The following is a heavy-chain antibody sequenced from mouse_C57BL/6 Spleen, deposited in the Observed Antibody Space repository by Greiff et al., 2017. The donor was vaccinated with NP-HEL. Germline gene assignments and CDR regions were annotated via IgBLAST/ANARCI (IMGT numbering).Heavy chain of an antibody. CDR1: GFSFNTYA. J-gene: IGHJ4*01. V-gene: IGHV10-1*01. CDR2: IRSKSNNYAT. CDR3: VRQYGNYLYYYAMDY. Sequence: EVMLVESGGGLVQPKGSLKLSCAASGFSFNTYAMNWVRQAPGKGLEWVARIRSKSNNYATYYADSVKDRFTISRDDSESMLYLQMNNLKTEDTAMYYCVRQYGNYLYYYAMDYWGQGTSVTVSS. D-gene: IGHD2-10*02.